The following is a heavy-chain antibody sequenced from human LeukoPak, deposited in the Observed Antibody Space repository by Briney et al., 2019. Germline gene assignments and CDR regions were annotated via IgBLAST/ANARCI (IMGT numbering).Heavy chain of an antibody. CDR2: INHSEST. CDR3: AREVIVATIGNWFDP. J-gene: IGHJ5*02. Sequence: SETLSLTWAVYGGSFSGYYWCWIRQPPGKGLEWIGEINHSESTKYNPSLKSRVTISVDTSKNQFSLKLSSVTAADTAVYYCAREVIVATIGNWFDPWGQGTLVTVSS. CDR1: GGSFSGYY. V-gene: IGHV4-34*01. D-gene: IGHD5-12*01.